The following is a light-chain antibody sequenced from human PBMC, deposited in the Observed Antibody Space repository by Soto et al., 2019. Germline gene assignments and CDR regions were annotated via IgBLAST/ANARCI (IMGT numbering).Light chain of an antibody. CDR2: GAS. CDR1: QSISSN. Sequence: VVTHSPGTLSLSPGEVATLSCRASQSISSNLAWYQQKPGQAPRLLIYGASTRATGIPARFSGSGSGTDFILTISSLEPEDFAVYYCQQRDNWPITFGHGTRMEIK. CDR3: QQRDNWPIT. V-gene: IGKV3-11*01. J-gene: IGKJ5*01.